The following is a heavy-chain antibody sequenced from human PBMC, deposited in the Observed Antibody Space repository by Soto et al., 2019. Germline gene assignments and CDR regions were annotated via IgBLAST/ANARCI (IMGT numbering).Heavy chain of an antibody. D-gene: IGHD3-10*01. CDR2: LYSGGRI. J-gene: IGHJ6*02. V-gene: IGHV3-53*01. CDR1: GFSVTDNY. Sequence: GGSLRLSCAGAGFSVTDNYITWFRQAPGKGLERVSLLYSGGRIYYKESVKGRFTISRDTSKNMLYLQMDRLRTDDTAVYYCARAYREFAYGLNVWGQGTTVTVSS. CDR3: ARAYREFAYGLNV.